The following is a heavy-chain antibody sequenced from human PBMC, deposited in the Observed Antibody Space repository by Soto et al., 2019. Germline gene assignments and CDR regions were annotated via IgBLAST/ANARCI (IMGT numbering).Heavy chain of an antibody. D-gene: IGHD2-21*02. CDR3: ARVVYCGGDCSPNYYYYGMDV. V-gene: IGHV4-59*01. J-gene: IGHJ6*02. CDR1: GGSISSYY. Sequence: PSETLSLTCTVSGGSISSYYWSWIRQPPGKGLEWIGYIYYSGSTNYNPSLKSRVTISVDTSKNQFSLKLSSVTAADMAVYYCARVVYCGGDCSPNYYYYGMDVWGQGTTVTVSS. CDR2: IYYSGST.